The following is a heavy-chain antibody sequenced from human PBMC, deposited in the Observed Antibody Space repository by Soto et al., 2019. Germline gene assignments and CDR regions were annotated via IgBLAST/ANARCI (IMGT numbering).Heavy chain of an antibody. CDR2: ISYDGSNK. CDR1: GFTFSSYG. J-gene: IGHJ4*02. D-gene: IGHD6-19*01. V-gene: IGHV3-30*03. CDR3: AIYRSGWYPLDY. Sequence: QVQLVESGGGVVQPGRSLRLSCAASGFTFSSYGMHWVRQAPGKGLEWVAVISYDGSNKYYADSVKGRFTISRDNSKNAVYVQMSSLRAEDTAGYYGAIYRSGWYPLDYWGQGTLVTVSS.